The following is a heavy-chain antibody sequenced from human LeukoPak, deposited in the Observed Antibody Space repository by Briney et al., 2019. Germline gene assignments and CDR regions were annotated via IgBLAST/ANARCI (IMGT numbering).Heavy chain of an antibody. V-gene: IGHV4-59*08. Sequence: SETLSLTCTVSGGSIIGYYWSWIRQPPGKGLEWIGYIHYSGSTNYNPSLKSRVAISADTSKNQFFLSLTSVTAADTAVYYCARPYGSGWYAAFHIWGQGTMVTVSS. J-gene: IGHJ3*02. CDR1: GGSIIGYY. CDR3: ARPYGSGWYAAFHI. CDR2: IHYSGST. D-gene: IGHD6-19*01.